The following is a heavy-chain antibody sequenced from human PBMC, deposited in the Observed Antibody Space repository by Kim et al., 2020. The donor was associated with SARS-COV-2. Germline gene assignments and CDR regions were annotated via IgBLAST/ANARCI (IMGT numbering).Heavy chain of an antibody. CDR2: IYTSGST. D-gene: IGHD5-12*01. J-gene: IGHJ3*02. Sequence: SETLSLTCTVSGGSISSGSYYWSWIRQPAGKGLEWIGRIYTSGSTNYNPSLKSRVTISVDTSKNQFSLKLSSVTAADTAVYYCARDLTDIVATNDAFDIWGQGTMVTVSS. CDR1: GGSISSGSYY. CDR3: ARDLTDIVATNDAFDI. V-gene: IGHV4-61*02.